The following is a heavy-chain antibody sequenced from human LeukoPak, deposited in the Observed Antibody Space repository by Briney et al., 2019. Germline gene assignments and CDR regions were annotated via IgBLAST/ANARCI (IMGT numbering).Heavy chain of an antibody. J-gene: IGHJ5*02. CDR2: IYYSGGT. CDR1: GASISSYY. CDR3: ARQIYGSGSYFHWFDP. V-gene: IGHV4-59*08. D-gene: IGHD3-10*01. Sequence: SETLSLTCTVSGASISSYYWSWIRHPPGKGLEWIGYIYYSGGTNYNPSLKSRVTISVDTSKNQFSLRLISVTAADTAVYYCARQIYGSGSYFHWFDPWGQGTLVTVSS.